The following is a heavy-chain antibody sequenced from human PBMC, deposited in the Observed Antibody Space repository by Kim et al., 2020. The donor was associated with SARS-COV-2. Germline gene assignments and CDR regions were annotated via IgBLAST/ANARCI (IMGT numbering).Heavy chain of an antibody. CDR2: INAGNGNT. D-gene: IGHD6-13*01. CDR1: GYTFTSYS. CDR3: ARRVIGYYFDY. Sequence: ASVKVSCKASGYTFTSYSMHWVRQAPGQRLEWMGWINAGNGNTKYSQKFQGRVTITRDTSASTAYMELSSLRSEDTAVYYCARRVIGYYFDYWGQGTLVTVSS. V-gene: IGHV1-3*01. J-gene: IGHJ4*02.